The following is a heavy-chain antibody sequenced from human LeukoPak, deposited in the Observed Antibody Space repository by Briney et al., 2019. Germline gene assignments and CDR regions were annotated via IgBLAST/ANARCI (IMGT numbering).Heavy chain of an antibody. CDR2: IIPIFGTA. CDR3: ARDQEYIRGAHEPYFDY. Sequence: SVKVSCTASGGTFSSYAISWVRQAPGQGLEWMGGIIPIFGTANYAQKFQGRVTITADESTSTAYMELSSLRSEDTAVYYCARDQEYIRGAHEPYFDYWGQGTLVTVSS. V-gene: IGHV1-69*13. D-gene: IGHD1-1*01. J-gene: IGHJ4*02. CDR1: GGTFSSYA.